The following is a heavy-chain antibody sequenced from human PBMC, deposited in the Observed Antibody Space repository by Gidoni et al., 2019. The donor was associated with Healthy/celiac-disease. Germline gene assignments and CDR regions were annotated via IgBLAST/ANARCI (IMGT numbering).Heavy chain of an antibody. D-gene: IGHD1-26*01. J-gene: IGHJ4*02. CDR3: ARAFNYYGDYFDY. CDR2: IYYSGST. CDR1: GGAISSYY. Sequence: QVQLQESGPGLVKPSETLSLTCTVPGGAISSYYWSWIRQPPGKGLEWIGYIYYSGSTNYNPSLKSRVTISVDTSKNQFSLKLSSVTAADTAVYYCARAFNYYGDYFDYWGQGTLVTVSS. V-gene: IGHV4-59*01.